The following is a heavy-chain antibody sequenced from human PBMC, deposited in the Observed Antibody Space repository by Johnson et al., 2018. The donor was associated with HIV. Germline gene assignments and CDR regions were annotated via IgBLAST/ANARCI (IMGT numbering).Heavy chain of an antibody. CDR2: IKQDGSEK. V-gene: IGHV3-7*05. D-gene: IGHD1-26*01. CDR3: AREEEWELTLVGVGAFDI. J-gene: IGHJ3*02. CDR1: GFTFSNAW. Sequence: MLLVESGGGLVKPGGSLRLSCEASGFTFSNAWMSWVRQAPGKGLEWVANIKQDGSEKYYVDSVKGRFTISRDNAKNSLYLQMNSLRAEDTAVYYCAREEEWELTLVGVGAFDIWGQGTMVTVSS.